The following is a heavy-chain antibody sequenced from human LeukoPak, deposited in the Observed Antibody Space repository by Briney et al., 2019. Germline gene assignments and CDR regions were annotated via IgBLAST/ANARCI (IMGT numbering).Heavy chain of an antibody. Sequence: SGGSLRLSCAASGFTVSSNYMTWVRQAPGKGLEWVSVLYSGGITYYADSVKGRFTVSRDNSKNTLYLQMNSLRAEDTAVYYCAKASRYCTGGSCYQNWFDPWGQGTRVTVSS. V-gene: IGHV3-66*01. CDR3: AKASRYCTGGSCYQNWFDP. CDR2: LYSGGIT. J-gene: IGHJ5*02. D-gene: IGHD2-15*01. CDR1: GFTVSSNY.